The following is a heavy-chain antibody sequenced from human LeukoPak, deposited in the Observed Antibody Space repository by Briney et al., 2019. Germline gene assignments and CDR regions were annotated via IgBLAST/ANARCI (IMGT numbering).Heavy chain of an antibody. CDR2: INPSGGST. CDR1: GYTFTSYY. J-gene: IGHJ6*02. CDR3: ARMLYSNYGYYGMDV. D-gene: IGHD3-16*02. Sequence: GASVKVSCKASGYTFTSYYMHWVRQAPGQGLEWMGIINPSGGSTSYAQKFQGRVTMTRDTYTSTVYMELSSLRSEDTAVYYCARMLYSNYGYYGMDVWGQGTTVTVSS. V-gene: IGHV1-46*01.